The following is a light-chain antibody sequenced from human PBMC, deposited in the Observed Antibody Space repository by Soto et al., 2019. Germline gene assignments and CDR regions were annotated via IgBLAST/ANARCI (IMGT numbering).Light chain of an antibody. V-gene: IGKV3-11*01. CDR1: QSVSSY. CDR2: DAS. CDR3: QQRSNWPPRVA. Sequence: EIVLTQSPATLSLSPGERATLSCRASQSVSSYLAWYQQKPGQAPRLLIYDASNRATGIPARFSGSGSVTDFSLTISSREPEDFAVYYCQQRSNWPPRVAFGQGTRLEIK. J-gene: IGKJ5*01.